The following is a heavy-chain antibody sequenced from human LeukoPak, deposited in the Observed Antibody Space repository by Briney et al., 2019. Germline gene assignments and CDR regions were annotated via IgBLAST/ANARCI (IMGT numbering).Heavy chain of an antibody. CDR1: GYTFTGFQ. J-gene: IGHJ4*02. V-gene: IGHV1-2*02. D-gene: IGHD4-17*01. CDR3: ARGRGMTAVTYFDY. Sequence: ASVKVSCKASGYTFTGFQIHWVRQAPGQGLEWMGWINPNDGVTNYGQKFQGRVATTRDTSISTAYMDLSSLTSDDTAVYYCARGRGMTAVTYFDYWGQGILVTVSS. CDR2: INPNDGVT.